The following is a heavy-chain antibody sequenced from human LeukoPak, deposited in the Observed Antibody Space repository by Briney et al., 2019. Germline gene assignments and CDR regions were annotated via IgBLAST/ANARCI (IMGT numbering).Heavy chain of an antibody. CDR1: GFTFSSYA. D-gene: IGHD2-2*01. J-gene: IGHJ4*02. CDR3: AKDSRIVPAATEFDY. Sequence: GGSLRLSCAASGFTFSSYAMSWVRQTPGMRLEWVSAITDSGGGTYYADSVKGRFTISRDNSENTLYLQMNSLRAEDTAVYYCAKDSRIVPAATEFDYWGQGTLVTVSS. CDR2: ITDSGGGT. V-gene: IGHV3-23*01.